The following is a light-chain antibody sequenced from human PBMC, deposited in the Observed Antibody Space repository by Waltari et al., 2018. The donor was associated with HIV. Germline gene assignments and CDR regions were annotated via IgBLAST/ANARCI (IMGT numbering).Light chain of an antibody. CDR3: CSCPRSGIRYV. V-gene: IGLV2-23*02. CDR1: SSTVRRDDL. Sequence: QSALTQPASVSGSPGQSITLPRTGNSSTVRRDDLVSRYQQHPGEAPKRIIYEVTKRPSGVSNRFSGSKSGNTASLTISVLQAEDEADYYCCSCPRSGIRYVFGTGTKVTVL. CDR2: EVT. J-gene: IGLJ1*01.